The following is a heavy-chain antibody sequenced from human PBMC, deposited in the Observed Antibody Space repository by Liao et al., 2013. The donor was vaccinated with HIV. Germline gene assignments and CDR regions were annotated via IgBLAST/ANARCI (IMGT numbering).Heavy chain of an antibody. D-gene: IGHD6-19*01. CDR1: GESFSDHR. CDR2: INQSGST. V-gene: IGHV4-34*02. J-gene: IGHJ3*02. Sequence: QVQQQQWGARLLKPSETLSLTCDVYGESFSDHRWSWVRQPPGKVMEWIGEINQSGSTDYNPSLKSRVKISGDISLRLTSVSAADTAVYYCAKVRQWLASGGEAFDIWGHGTMVIVSS. CDR3: AKVRQWLASGGEAFDI.